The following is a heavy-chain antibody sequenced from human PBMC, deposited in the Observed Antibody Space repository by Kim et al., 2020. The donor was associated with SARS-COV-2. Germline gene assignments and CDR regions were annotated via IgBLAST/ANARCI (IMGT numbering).Heavy chain of an antibody. J-gene: IGHJ4*02. Sequence: GGSLRLSCAASGFTFTTYAMSWVRQAPGKGLEWVSYISYNGAGTYYAXXXXGXXXXAXXXXANXLXXXXNSLRAXDXAVXXLSXXXNXXRXGQGT. CDR2: ISYNGAGT. CDR1: GFTFTTYA. CDR3: SXXXNXXR. V-gene: IGHV3-23*01.